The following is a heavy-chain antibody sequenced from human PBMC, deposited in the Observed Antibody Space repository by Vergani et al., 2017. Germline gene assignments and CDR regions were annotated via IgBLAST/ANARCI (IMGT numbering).Heavy chain of an antibody. V-gene: IGHV3-30*02. Sequence: QVQLVESGGGVVQPGGSLRLSCAASGFTFSSYGMHWVRQAPGKGLEWVAFIRYDGSNKYYADSVKGRFTISRDNSKNTLYLQMNSLRAEDTAVYYCAKGTYSGGYYRDDYWGQGTLVTVSS. D-gene: IGHD1-26*01. CDR3: AKGTYSGGYYRDDY. CDR1: GFTFSSYG. J-gene: IGHJ4*02. CDR2: IRYDGSNK.